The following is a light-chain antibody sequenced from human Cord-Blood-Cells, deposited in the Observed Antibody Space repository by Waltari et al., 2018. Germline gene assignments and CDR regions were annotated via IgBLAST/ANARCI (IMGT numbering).Light chain of an antibody. CDR3: QQSYSTLT. Sequence: DIQMTQSPSSLSASVGDRVTITCRASQSNISYLNWYQQKPGKAPKLLIYAASSLQSGVPSRFSGSGSGTDFTLTISSLQPEDFATYYCQQSYSTLTFGGGTKVEIK. CDR1: QSNISY. CDR2: AAS. J-gene: IGKJ4*01. V-gene: IGKV1-39*01.